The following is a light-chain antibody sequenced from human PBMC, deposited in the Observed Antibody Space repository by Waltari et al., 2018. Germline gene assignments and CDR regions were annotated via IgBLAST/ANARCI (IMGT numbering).Light chain of an antibody. CDR2: GAS. CDR1: QSVSNN. CDR3: QQYNNWPPYI. V-gene: IGKV3-15*01. Sequence: ETVMTQSPTTLSLSPGERATLSCRASQSVSNNLTWYQQRPGQSPRLLIYGASIRATGVPARFSGRGAGTEFTLTISSLQSEDFAVYYCQQYNNWPPYIFGQGSQLEI. J-gene: IGKJ2*01.